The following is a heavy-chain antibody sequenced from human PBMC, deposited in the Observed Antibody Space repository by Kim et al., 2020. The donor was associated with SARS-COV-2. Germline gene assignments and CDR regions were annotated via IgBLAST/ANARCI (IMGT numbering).Heavy chain of an antibody. J-gene: IGHJ6*02. CDR3: ARGKSGYYYGMDV. CDR2: TSYDGSNK. Sequence: GGSLRLSCAASGFTFSSYAMHWVRQAPGKGLEWVAVTSYDGSNKYYADSVKGRFTISRDNSKNTLYLQMNSLRAEDTAVYYCARGKSGYYYGMDVWGQGTTVTVSS. CDR1: GFTFSSYA. D-gene: IGHD3-10*01. V-gene: IGHV3-30*04.